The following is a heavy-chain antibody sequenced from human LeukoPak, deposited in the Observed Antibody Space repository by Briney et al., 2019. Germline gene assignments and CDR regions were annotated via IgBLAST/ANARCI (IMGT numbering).Heavy chain of an antibody. Sequence: GGSLRLSCAASGFTFSSYAMSWVRQAPGKGLEWVSVISGSGGSTYYVDSMEGRFTISRDNSKNTLFLQMNSLRAEDTAVYYCAKRGYDRGGYYGYFDYWGQGTLVTVSS. D-gene: IGHD3-22*01. J-gene: IGHJ4*02. CDR3: AKRGYDRGGYYGYFDY. CDR2: ISGSGGST. V-gene: IGHV3-23*01. CDR1: GFTFSSYA.